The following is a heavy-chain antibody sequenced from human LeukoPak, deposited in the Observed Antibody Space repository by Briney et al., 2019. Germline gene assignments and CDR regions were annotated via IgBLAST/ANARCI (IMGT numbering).Heavy chain of an antibody. CDR1: GGSVSSGGYS. V-gene: IGHV4-61*08. Sequence: SETLSLTCAVSGGSVSSGGYSWSWIRQPPGKGLEWIGYIKSSGSTNYNPSLKRRVTISIDTSKNQFSLRLNSVTAADTAVYYCARDETVATNGFDPWGQGTLVTVSS. D-gene: IGHD5-12*01. J-gene: IGHJ5*02. CDR3: ARDETVATNGFDP. CDR2: IKSSGST.